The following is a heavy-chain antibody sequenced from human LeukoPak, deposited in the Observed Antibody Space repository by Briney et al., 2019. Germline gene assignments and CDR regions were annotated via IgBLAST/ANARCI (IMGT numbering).Heavy chain of an antibody. J-gene: IGHJ4*02. CDR3: ARDHPRRGYCSSTSCPNTSDY. CDR1: GYTFTGYY. V-gene: IGHV1-2*06. Sequence: ASVKVSCKASGYTFTGYYMHWVRRAPGQGLEWMGRINPNSGGTNYAQKFQGRVTMTRDTSISTAYMELSRLRSDDTAVYYCARDHPRRGYCSSTSCPNTSDYWGQGTLVTVSS. D-gene: IGHD2-2*01. CDR2: INPNSGGT.